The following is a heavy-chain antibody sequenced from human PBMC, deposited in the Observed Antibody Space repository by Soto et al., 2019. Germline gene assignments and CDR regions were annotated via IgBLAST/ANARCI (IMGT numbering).Heavy chain of an antibody. D-gene: IGHD2-2*01. Sequence: PGGSLRLSCAASEFTFSTYTMNWVRQAPGKGLEWVSSISGGGGYIYYADSLKGRFTISRDNAKNSLYLQMDSLRAEDTAVYYCVRVFDCSSRSCFEAKAFDSWGQGTLVTVSS. CDR1: EFTFSTYT. V-gene: IGHV3-21*01. CDR2: ISGGGGYI. J-gene: IGHJ4*02. CDR3: VRVFDCSSRSCFEAKAFDS.